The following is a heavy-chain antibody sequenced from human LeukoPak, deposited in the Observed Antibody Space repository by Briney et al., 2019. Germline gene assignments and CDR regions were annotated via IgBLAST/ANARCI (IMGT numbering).Heavy chain of an antibody. J-gene: IGHJ4*02. CDR3: ASAGGYYSSGRY. CDR2: INPSGGST. Sequence: GASVRVSCKASGYTFTSYYMHWVRQAPGQGLEWRGIINPSGGSTSYAQKFQGRVTMTRDMSTSTVYMELSSLRSEDTAVYYCASAGGYYSSGRYWGQGTLVTVSS. D-gene: IGHD3-10*01. V-gene: IGHV1-46*01. CDR1: GYTFTSYY.